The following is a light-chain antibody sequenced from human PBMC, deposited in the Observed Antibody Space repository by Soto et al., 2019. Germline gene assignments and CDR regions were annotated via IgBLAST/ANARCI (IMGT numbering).Light chain of an antibody. Sequence: EIVLTQSPGTLSLSPGERATLSCRASQSVSSRYLAWYQQKPGQAPRLLIYGASSRATGIPDRFSGSGSGKDFTLSIRRLEPEDFAVYYCQQFGRYRTFGQGTKVEIK. CDR3: QQFGRYRT. CDR1: QSVSSRY. CDR2: GAS. V-gene: IGKV3-20*01. J-gene: IGKJ1*01.